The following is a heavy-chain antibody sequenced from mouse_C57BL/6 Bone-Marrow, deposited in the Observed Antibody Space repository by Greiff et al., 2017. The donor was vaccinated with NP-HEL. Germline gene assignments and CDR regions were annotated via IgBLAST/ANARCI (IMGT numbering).Heavy chain of an antibody. CDR3: ARGWLRMAY. J-gene: IGHJ3*01. CDR2: IDPSDSYT. Sequence: QVQLQQPGAELVMPGASVKLSCKASGYTFTSYWMHWVKQRPGQGLEWIGEIDPSDSYTNYNQKFKGKSTLTVDKSSSTAYMQLSSLTSEDSAVYYCARGWLRMAYWGQGTLVTVSA. V-gene: IGHV1-69*01. CDR1: GYTFTSYW. D-gene: IGHD2-2*01.